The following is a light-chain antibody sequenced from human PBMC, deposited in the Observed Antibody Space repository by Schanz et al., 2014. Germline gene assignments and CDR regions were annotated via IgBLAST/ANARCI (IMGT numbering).Light chain of an antibody. CDR1: STDVGSYNL. Sequence: QSALTQPASVSGSPGQSITVSCTGTSTDVGSYNLVSWYQQHPGKAPKLIIYEDTQRPSGVSNRFSGSKSGNTASLTISGLQAEDEADYYCFSYAGSGLYVFGTGTKLTVL. CDR2: EDT. J-gene: IGLJ1*01. V-gene: IGLV2-23*01. CDR3: FSYAGSGLYV.